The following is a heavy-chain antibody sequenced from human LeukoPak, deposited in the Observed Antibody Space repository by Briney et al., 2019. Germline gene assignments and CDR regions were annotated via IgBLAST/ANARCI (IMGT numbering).Heavy chain of an antibody. J-gene: IGHJ4*02. D-gene: IGHD1/OR15-1a*01. V-gene: IGHV3-74*01. CDR1: GFTFSSYW. CDR2: INSDGSST. Sequence: GGSLRLSCAASGFTFSSYWMHWVRQAPGKGLVWVSRINSDGSSTSYADSVKGRLTISRDNAKNTLYLQMNSLRAEDTAVYYCAREVRTGFEYYFDYWGQGTLVTVSS. CDR3: AREVRTGFEYYFDY.